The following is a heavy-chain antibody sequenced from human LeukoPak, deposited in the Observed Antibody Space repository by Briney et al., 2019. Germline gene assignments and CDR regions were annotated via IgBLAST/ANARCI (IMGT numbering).Heavy chain of an antibody. Sequence: ASVKVSCKASGGTFSSYAISWVRQAPGQGLEWMGRIIPIRGIANYAQKFQGRVTITADKSTSTAYMGLSSLRSEDTAVYYCARDYDSSGYSPEVSVDYWGQGTLATVSS. J-gene: IGHJ4*02. CDR2: IIPIRGIA. D-gene: IGHD3-22*01. CDR1: GGTFSSYA. V-gene: IGHV1-69*04. CDR3: ARDYDSSGYSPEVSVDY.